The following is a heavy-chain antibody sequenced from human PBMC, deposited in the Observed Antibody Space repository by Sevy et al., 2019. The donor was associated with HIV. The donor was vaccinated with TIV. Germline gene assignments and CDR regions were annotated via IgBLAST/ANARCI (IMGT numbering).Heavy chain of an antibody. CDR3: ARGIATYSTGSYIRYFDY. J-gene: IGHJ4*02. CDR2: ITSDATYI. V-gene: IGHV3-21*06. CDR1: GFTFSRYT. D-gene: IGHD6-19*01. Sequence: GGSLRLSCAASGFTFSRYTMHWVRQAPGKGLEWVSSITSDATYISYEDALRGRFTISRDNAKNSLFLQMSSLRAEDTAVYFCARGIATYSTGSYIRYFDYWGQGTLVTVSS.